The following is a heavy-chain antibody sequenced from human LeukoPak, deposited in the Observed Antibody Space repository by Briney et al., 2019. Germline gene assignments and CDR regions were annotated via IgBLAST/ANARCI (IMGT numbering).Heavy chain of an antibody. V-gene: IGHV2-70*11. Sequence: SGPALVKPTQTLTLTCTFSGFLLSTSGMCVSWIRQPPGKALEWLARIDWDDDKYYSTSLKTRLTISKDTSKNQVVLTMTNMDPVDTATYYCARMTSGSYGKRGFDPWGQGTLVTVSS. CDR1: GFLLSTSGMC. J-gene: IGHJ5*02. D-gene: IGHD3-10*01. CDR2: IDWDDDK. CDR3: ARMTSGSYGKRGFDP.